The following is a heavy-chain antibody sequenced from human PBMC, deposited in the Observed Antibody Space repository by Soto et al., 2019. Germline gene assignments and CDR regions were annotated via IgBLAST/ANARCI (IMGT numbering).Heavy chain of an antibody. CDR3: ARHSSHWPNWFDP. CDR1: GYTFTSYG. V-gene: IGHV1-18*01. CDR2: ISGYDGNT. D-gene: IGHD5-18*01. J-gene: IGHJ5*02. Sequence: ASVKVSCKASGYTFTSYGISWVRQAPGQGLEWVGWISGYDGNTDYAHKFRGRVTMTTDTSTNTAYMDLRSLRSDDTAVYYCARHSSHWPNWFDPSGQGTPVPVSS.